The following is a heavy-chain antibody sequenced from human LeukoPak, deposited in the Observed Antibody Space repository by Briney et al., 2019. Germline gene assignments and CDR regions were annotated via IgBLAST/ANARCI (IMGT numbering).Heavy chain of an antibody. CDR3: ARDRSSYFDY. Sequence: SETLSLTCTVSGGSISSNNYYWGWIRQPPGKGLEWNGSIYNSGSTYYNPSLKSRVTISVDTSKNQFAQKLSSVTAADTAVYYCARDRSSYFDYWGQGTLVTVSS. D-gene: IGHD1-14*01. J-gene: IGHJ4*02. V-gene: IGHV4-39*01. CDR2: IYNSGST. CDR1: GGSISSNNYY.